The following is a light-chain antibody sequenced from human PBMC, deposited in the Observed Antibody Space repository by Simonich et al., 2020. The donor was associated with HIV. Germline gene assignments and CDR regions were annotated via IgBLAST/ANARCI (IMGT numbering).Light chain of an antibody. CDR1: SSDVGGYNF. J-gene: IGLJ2*01. CDR3: CSYASSTTFHVV. Sequence: QSALTQPASVSGSPGQSITISCTGTSSDVGGYNFVSWYQQHPGKAPKLMIYEGSKRPSGVSHRLSGSKSGNTASLTISGLQAEDEADYYCCSYASSTTFHVVFGGGTQLTVL. V-gene: IGLV2-23*03. CDR2: EGS.